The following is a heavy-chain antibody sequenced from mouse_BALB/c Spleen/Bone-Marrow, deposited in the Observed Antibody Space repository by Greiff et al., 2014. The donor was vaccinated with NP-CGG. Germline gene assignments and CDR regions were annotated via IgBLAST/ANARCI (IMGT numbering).Heavy chain of an antibody. Sequence: VKLMESGPELVKPGASVRISCKASGYTFTSYYIHWVKQRPGQGLEWIGWIYPGNVNTNYNEKFKAKATLTADKSSSTAYMQLSSLTSEDSAVYFCARGGYDGAWFAYWGQGTLVTVSA. CDR1: GYTFTSYY. V-gene: IGHV1S56*01. CDR3: ARGGYDGAWFAY. D-gene: IGHD2-14*01. J-gene: IGHJ3*01. CDR2: IYPGNVNT.